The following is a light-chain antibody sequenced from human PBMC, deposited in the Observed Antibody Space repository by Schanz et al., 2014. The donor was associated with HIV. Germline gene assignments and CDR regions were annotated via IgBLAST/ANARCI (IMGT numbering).Light chain of an antibody. CDR1: SYSIGNNF. CDR2: DNY. V-gene: IGLV1-51*01. CDR3: VTWDNSLSAVV. J-gene: IGLJ2*01. Sequence: QSVLTQPPSVSAAPGQRVTISCSGHSYSIGNNFVSWFQQLPGTAPKLLIYDNYKRPSGIPDRFSGSKSGTSATLGITGLQTGDEADYYCVTWDNSLSAVVIGGGTKLTVL.